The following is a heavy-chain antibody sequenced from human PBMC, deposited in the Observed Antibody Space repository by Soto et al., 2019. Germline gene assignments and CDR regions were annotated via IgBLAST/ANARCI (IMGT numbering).Heavy chain of an antibody. CDR3: ARRARADYYYMDV. CDR1: GFTFSSDA. V-gene: IGHV3-64*01. D-gene: IGHD6-6*01. CDR2: ISSNGIGT. J-gene: IGHJ6*03. Sequence: EVQLVESRGGLAQPGGSLRLSCAASGFTFSSDAMDWVRQAPGKGLEYVSGISSNGIGTYYASSVKGRFTISRDNSRDTVYLQMDSLRPEDMAVYYCARRARADYYYMDVWGKGTTVTVS.